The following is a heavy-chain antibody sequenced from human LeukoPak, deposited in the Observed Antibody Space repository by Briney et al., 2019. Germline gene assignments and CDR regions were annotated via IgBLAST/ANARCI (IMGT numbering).Heavy chain of an antibody. CDR2: INAGNGNT. Sequence: ASVKVSCKASGYNFISYGISWVRQAPGQRLEWMGWINAGNGNTKYSQEFQGRVTITRDTSASTAYMELSSLRSEDMAVYYCARGGYCSGGSCRPILHYWGQGTLVTVSS. D-gene: IGHD2-15*01. CDR1: GYNFISYG. CDR3: ARGGYCSGGSCRPILHY. V-gene: IGHV1-3*03. J-gene: IGHJ4*02.